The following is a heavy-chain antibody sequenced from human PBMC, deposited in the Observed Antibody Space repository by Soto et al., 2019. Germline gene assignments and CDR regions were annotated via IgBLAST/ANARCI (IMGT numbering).Heavy chain of an antibody. CDR2: ISGYNGNT. CDR1: GYTFSGYS. J-gene: IGHJ6*02. CDR3: ARDVFCGGAPACPDMDV. D-gene: IGHD2-21*01. V-gene: IGHV1-18*04. Sequence: ASVKVSFKASGYTFSGYSITWVRQAPGQELEWMGRISGYNGNTNYARTLRGRLTLTTDTSTSTAYMELRSLTSDDTAVYYCARDVFCGGAPACPDMDVWGQGTTVTVSS.